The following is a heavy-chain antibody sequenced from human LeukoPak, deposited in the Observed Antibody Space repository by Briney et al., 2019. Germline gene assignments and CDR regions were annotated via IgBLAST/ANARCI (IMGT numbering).Heavy chain of an antibody. J-gene: IGHJ4*02. D-gene: IGHD3-3*01. CDR2: INQDGSEK. CDR1: GFTFSSYG. Sequence: GGSLRLSCAASGFTFSSYGMHWVRQAPGKGLEWVATINQDGSEKYYVDSVKGRFTISRDNAKNSLFLQMNSLRAEDTAVYYCARDRITDFWSGYYTNYFDYWGQGTLVTVSS. CDR3: ARDRITDFWSGYYTNYFDY. V-gene: IGHV3-7*01.